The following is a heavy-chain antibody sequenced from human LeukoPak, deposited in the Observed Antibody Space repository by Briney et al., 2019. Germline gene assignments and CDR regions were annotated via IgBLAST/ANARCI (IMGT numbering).Heavy chain of an antibody. CDR3: AKRARYSDHFDY. Sequence: SETLSLTCTVSGGSISNSGYYWGWIRQPPGKGLEWIGSLYYSGITYYSASLKSRVTISVDTSKNHFSLKLTSVTAADTAVYYCAKRARYSDHFDYWGQGTLVTVSS. D-gene: IGHD1-14*01. CDR1: GGSISNSGYY. J-gene: IGHJ4*02. V-gene: IGHV4-39*01. CDR2: LYYSGIT.